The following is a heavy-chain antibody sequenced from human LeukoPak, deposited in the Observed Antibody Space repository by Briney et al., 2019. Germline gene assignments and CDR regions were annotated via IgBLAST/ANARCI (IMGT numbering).Heavy chain of an antibody. CDR3: AELGITMIGGV. Sequence: GGSLRLSCAASGFTFSNYWMHWVRQAPGKGLVWVSRINTDGRSTSCVDSVKGRFTISRDNAKNSLYLQMNSLRAEDTAVYYCAELGITMIGGVWGKGTTVTISS. CDR1: GFTFSNYW. D-gene: IGHD3-10*02. J-gene: IGHJ6*04. V-gene: IGHV3-74*01. CDR2: INTDGRST.